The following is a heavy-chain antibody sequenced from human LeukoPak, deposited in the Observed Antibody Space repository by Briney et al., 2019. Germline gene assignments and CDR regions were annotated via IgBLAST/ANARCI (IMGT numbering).Heavy chain of an antibody. Sequence: SETLSLTCTVSGGSISSSSYYWGWIRQPPGKGLEWIGSIYYSGSTYYNPSLKSRVTISVDTSKNQFSLKLSSVTAADTAVYYCASHLYGSSFDYWGQGTLVTSPQ. D-gene: IGHD6-13*01. V-gene: IGHV4-39*07. CDR1: GGSISSSSYY. J-gene: IGHJ4*02. CDR3: ASHLYGSSFDY. CDR2: IYYSGST.